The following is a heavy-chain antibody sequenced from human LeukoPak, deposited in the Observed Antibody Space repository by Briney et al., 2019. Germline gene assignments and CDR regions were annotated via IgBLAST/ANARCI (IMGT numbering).Heavy chain of an antibody. D-gene: IGHD3-16*01. CDR2: LNWNSGII. CDR1: GFTFDDYA. V-gene: IGHV3-9*01. J-gene: IGHJ6*03. CDR3: ARARTWGLNYYYYYMDV. Sequence: PGGSLRLSCVASGFTFDDYAMHWVRQAPGKGLEWVSGLNWNSGIILYADSVKGRFTISRDNAKNSLYLQMNSLRAEDTALYYCARARTWGLNYYYYYMDVWGKGTTVTISS.